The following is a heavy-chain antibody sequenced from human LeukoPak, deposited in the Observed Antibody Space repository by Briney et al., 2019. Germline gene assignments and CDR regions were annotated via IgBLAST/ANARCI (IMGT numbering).Heavy chain of an antibody. CDR3: AGGFRDGYIFDY. V-gene: IGHV1-18*01. CDR1: GYTFTSYG. D-gene: IGHD5-24*01. J-gene: IGHJ4*02. Sequence: ASVKVSCKASGYTFTSYGIIWVRQAPGQGLEWMGWISAYNGNTNYAQKLQGRVTMTTDTSTSTAYMELRSLRSDDTAVYYCAGGFRDGYIFDYWGQGTLVTVSS. CDR2: ISAYNGNT.